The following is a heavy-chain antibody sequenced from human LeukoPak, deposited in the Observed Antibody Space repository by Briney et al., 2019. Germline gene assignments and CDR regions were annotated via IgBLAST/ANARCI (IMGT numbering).Heavy chain of an antibody. CDR3: TKQLVPNYFDY. J-gene: IGHJ4*02. Sequence: GRSLRLSCAASGCTFSSYAMHWVRQAPGKGLEWVAVISYDGSNKYYADSVKGRFTISRDNSKNTLYLQMNSLRAEDTAVYYCTKQLVPNYFDYWGQGTLVTVSS. D-gene: IGHD6-6*01. CDR1: GCTFSSYA. V-gene: IGHV3-30-3*01. CDR2: ISYDGSNK.